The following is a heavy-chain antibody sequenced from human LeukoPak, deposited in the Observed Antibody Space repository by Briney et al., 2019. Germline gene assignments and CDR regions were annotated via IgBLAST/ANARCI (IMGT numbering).Heavy chain of an antibody. CDR2: VWYDGSKT. V-gene: IGHV3-33*06. J-gene: IGHJ4*02. Sequence: PGGSLRLSCAASGFTFSSYAMHWVRQAPGKGLEWVAVVWYDGSKTYSADSVKGRITISRDDSKNTLYLQMNSLRAEDTAVYHCAKDLNPREAGATIDYWGQGTLVTVSS. CDR3: AKDLNPREAGATIDY. D-gene: IGHD1-26*01. CDR1: GFTFSSYA.